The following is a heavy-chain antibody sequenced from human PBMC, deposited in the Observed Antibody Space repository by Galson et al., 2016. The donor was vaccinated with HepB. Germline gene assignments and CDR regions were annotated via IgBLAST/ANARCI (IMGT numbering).Heavy chain of an antibody. J-gene: IGHJ6*02. Sequence: SLRLSCAASGFTFSSHSMHWARQAPGKGLEWVAVISHDGGNHFYADSVKGRFTISRDNSKNTLYLQMNRLKPDDTAVYFCARGLRWSGFFKIYFYYGMDVWGQVTTVTVSS. V-gene: IGHV3-30*14. CDR1: GFTFSSHS. D-gene: IGHD3-3*01. CDR2: ISHDGGNH. CDR3: ARGLRWSGFFKIYFYYGMDV.